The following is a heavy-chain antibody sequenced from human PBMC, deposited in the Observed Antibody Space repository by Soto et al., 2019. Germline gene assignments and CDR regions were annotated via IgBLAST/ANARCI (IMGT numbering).Heavy chain of an antibody. CDR2: ITSTAGTI. D-gene: IGHD2-8*02. Sequence: RGSLRLSCAASGFFFTNFEMDWVSQVRGDGLGWITYITSTAGTINYADAVKTRSAISGHNAKNSLFLQMNCLRPEDTAVYYSARGGATGGDRWGQGAMVTVSS. CDR3: ARGGATGGDR. CDR1: GFFFTNFE. J-gene: IGHJ5*02. V-gene: IGHV3-48*03.